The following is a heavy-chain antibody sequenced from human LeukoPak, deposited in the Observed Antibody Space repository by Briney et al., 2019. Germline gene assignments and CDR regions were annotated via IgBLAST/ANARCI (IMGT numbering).Heavy chain of an antibody. CDR2: INPNSGGT. CDR1: GYTFTGYY. D-gene: IGHD3-10*01. J-gene: IGHJ4*02. V-gene: IGHV1-2*04. Sequence: WASVKVSCKASGYTFTGYYMHWVRQAPGQGLEWMGWINPNSGGTNYAQKFQGWDTMTRDTSISTAYMELSRLRSDDTAVYYCARGEALLWFGELLTPVRYFDYWGQGTLVTVSS. CDR3: ARGEALLWFGELLTPVRYFDY.